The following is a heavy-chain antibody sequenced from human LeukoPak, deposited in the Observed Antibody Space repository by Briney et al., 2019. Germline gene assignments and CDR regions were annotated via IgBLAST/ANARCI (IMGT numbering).Heavy chain of an antibody. Sequence: KAGGSLRLSCAASGFTFSDYNMRWIRQAPGKGLEWVSSISRSGSTKYYADSVKGRFTISRDNAKNSLFLQMNSLRAEDTAVYYCAKVKTVAGFFDYWGQGTLVTVSS. CDR2: ISRSGSTK. D-gene: IGHD6-19*01. J-gene: IGHJ4*02. CDR1: GFTFSDYN. CDR3: AKVKTVAGFFDY. V-gene: IGHV3-11*01.